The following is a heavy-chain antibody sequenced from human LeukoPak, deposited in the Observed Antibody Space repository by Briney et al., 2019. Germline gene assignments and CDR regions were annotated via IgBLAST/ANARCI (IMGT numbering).Heavy chain of an antibody. CDR1: GGSISSYY. CDR2: INHSGST. V-gene: IGHV4-34*01. D-gene: IGHD1-26*01. CDR3: ARGLGRGARDY. Sequence: SETLSLTCTVSGGSISSYYWSWIRQPPGKGLEWIGEINHSGSTNYNPSLKSRVTISVDTSKNQFSLKLSSVTAADTAVYYCARGLGRGARDYWGQGTLVTVSS. J-gene: IGHJ4*02.